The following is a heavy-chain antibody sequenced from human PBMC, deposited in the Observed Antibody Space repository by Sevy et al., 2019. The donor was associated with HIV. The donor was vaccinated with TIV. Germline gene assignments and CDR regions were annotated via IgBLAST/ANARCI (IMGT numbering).Heavy chain of an antibody. CDR3: AKDYIVVVPAAPYAFDI. V-gene: IGHV3-7*03. CDR1: GFTFSVYW. D-gene: IGHD2-2*01. Sequence: GGSLRLSCAASGFTFSVYWMSWVRQAPGKGLEWVATMKEDGSDKDYVDSVKGRFTISRDNSKNTLYLQMNSLRAEDTAVYYCAKDYIVVVPAAPYAFDIWGQGTMVTVSS. CDR2: MKEDGSDK. J-gene: IGHJ3*02.